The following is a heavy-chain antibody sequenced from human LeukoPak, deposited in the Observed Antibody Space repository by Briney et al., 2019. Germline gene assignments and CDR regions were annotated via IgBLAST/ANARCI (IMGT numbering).Heavy chain of an antibody. CDR3: ARESSGFHR. CDR1: GESASSNTAA. CDR2: TYYRSKWYN. J-gene: IGHJ1*01. Sequence: SQTLSLTCVLSGESASSNTAAWNWIRQSPSRGLEWLGRTYYRSKWYNDYAPSVKSRISIDPDTSKNQFSLQLNSVTPEDSAVYYCARESSGFHRWGQGTLVTVSS. V-gene: IGHV6-1*01.